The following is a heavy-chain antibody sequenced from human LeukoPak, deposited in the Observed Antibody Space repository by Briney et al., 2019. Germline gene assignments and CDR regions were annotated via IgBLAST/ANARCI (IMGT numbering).Heavy chain of an antibody. CDR1: GFTFSSYG. CDR3: ARDPTSYYDFWSGYYDQNGMDV. V-gene: IGHV3-33*01. D-gene: IGHD3-3*01. J-gene: IGHJ6*02. CDR2: IWYDGSNK. Sequence: GGSLRLSCAASGFTFSSYGMHWVRQAPGKGQEWVAVIWYDGSNKYYADSVKGRFTISRDNSKNTLYLQMNSLRAEDTAVYYCARDPTSYYDFWSGYYDQNGMDVWGQGTTVTVSS.